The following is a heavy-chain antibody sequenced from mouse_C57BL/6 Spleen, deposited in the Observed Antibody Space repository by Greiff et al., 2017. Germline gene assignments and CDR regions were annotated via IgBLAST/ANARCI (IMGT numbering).Heavy chain of an antibody. CDR2: IDPENGDT. CDR1: GFNIKDDY. Sequence: EVKLQQSGAELVRPGASVKLSCTASGFNIKDDYMHWVKQRPEQGLEWIGWIDPENGDTEYASKFQGKATITADTSSNTAYLQLSSLTSEDTAVYYCTTGDYYGSSYGVYWGQGTTLTVSS. D-gene: IGHD1-1*01. CDR3: TTGDYYGSSYGVY. J-gene: IGHJ2*01. V-gene: IGHV14-4*01.